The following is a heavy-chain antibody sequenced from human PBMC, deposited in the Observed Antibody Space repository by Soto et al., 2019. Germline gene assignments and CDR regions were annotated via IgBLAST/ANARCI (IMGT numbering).Heavy chain of an antibody. CDR1: GGTFSSYA. J-gene: IGHJ4*02. D-gene: IGHD6-19*01. Sequence: SVKVSCKASGGTFSSYAISWVRQAPGQGLEWMGGIIPIFGTANYAQKFQGRVTITADESTSTAYMELSSLRSEDTAVYYCARGRPLIAVAGTRFDYWGQGTPVTVSS. V-gene: IGHV1-69*13. CDR2: IIPIFGTA. CDR3: ARGRPLIAVAGTRFDY.